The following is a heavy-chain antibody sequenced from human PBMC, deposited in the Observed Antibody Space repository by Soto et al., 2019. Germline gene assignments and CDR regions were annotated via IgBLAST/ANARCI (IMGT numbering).Heavy chain of an antibody. CDR1: GFSFSSYW. D-gene: IGHD3-9*01. V-gene: IGHV3-74*01. Sequence: EVQLVESGGGLVQPGGSRRLSCADSGFSFSSYWMHWVRQGPGKGLVWVARINTDGSSTNYADSVKGRFTISRDNAKNTLYLQMNSLRAEDTAVYYCARSPGGYYIDWGQGTMVTVSS. CDR3: ARSPGGYYID. CDR2: INTDGSST. J-gene: IGHJ3*01.